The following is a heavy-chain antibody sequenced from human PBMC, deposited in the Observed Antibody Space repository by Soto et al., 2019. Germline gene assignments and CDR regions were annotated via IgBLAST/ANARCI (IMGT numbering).Heavy chain of an antibody. J-gene: IGHJ5*02. CDR2: INTYNGNT. CDR1: GYTFPNYG. D-gene: IGHD3-10*01. CDR3: ARGVGSGTYYNQYNWFDP. V-gene: IGHV1-18*01. Sequence: QVQLVQSGAEVKKPGASVKVSCKASGYTFPNYGISWVRQAPGQGLEWMGWINTYNGNTNHAQKLQGRVTMTTDTSTSTAYMELRSLRSDDTAVYYCARGVGSGTYYNQYNWFDPWGQGPLVTVSS.